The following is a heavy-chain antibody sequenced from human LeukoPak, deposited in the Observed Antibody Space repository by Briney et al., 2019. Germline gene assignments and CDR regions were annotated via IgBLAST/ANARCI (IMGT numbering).Heavy chain of an antibody. V-gene: IGHV4-59*01. CDR3: ARTKPESPFDY. J-gene: IGHJ4*02. D-gene: IGHD2-8*01. CDR2: IYYSGST. CDR1: DGSISSYY. Sequence: PSETLSLTCTVSDGSISSYYWSWIRQPPGKGLEWIGYIYYSGSTNYNPSLKSRVTISVDTSKNQFSLKLSSVTAADTAVYYCARTKPESPFDYWGQGTLVTVSS.